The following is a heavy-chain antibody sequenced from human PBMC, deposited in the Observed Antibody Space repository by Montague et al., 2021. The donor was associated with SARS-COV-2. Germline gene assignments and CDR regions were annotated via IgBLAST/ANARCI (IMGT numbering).Heavy chain of an antibody. Sequence: SETLSLTCAVYGGSFSGYYWSWIRQPPGKGLEWIGEINHSGSTNYNPSLKSRVTISVDTSKNQSSLKLSSVTAADTAVYYCARLPVYYYYYMDVWGKGTTVTVSS. CDR2: INHSGST. J-gene: IGHJ6*03. V-gene: IGHV4-34*01. CDR3: ARLPVYYYYYMDV. CDR1: GGSFSGYY.